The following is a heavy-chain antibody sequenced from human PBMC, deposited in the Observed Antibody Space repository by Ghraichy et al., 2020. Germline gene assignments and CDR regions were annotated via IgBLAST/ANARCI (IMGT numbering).Heavy chain of an antibody. V-gene: IGHV3-23*01. D-gene: IGHD4-17*01. Sequence: GGSLRLSCAASGFTFSSYAMSWVRQAPGKGLEWVSAISGSGGSTYYADSVKGRFTISRDNSKNTLYLQMNSLRAEDTAVYYCAKDSSDSVANGDYGHWGQGTLVTVSS. CDR1: GFTFSSYA. J-gene: IGHJ4*02. CDR2: ISGSGGST. CDR3: AKDSSDSVANGDYGH.